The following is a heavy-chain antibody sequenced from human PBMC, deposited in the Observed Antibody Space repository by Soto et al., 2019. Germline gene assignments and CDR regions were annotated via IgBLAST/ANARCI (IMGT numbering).Heavy chain of an antibody. D-gene: IGHD3-9*01. J-gene: IGHJ6*02. CDR2: IIPIFGTA. CDR1: GGTFSSYA. Sequence: SVKVSCKASGGTFSSYAISWVRQAPGQGFEWMGGIIPIFGTANYAQKFQGRVTITADKSTSTAYMELSSLRSEDTAVYYCARADYDILTGYYPLYYGMDVWGQGTTVTVSS. V-gene: IGHV1-69*06. CDR3: ARADYDILTGYYPLYYGMDV.